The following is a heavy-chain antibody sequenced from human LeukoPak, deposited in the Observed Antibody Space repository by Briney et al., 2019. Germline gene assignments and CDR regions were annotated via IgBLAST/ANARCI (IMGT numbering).Heavy chain of an antibody. CDR3: VKGSLYGSGCYDY. J-gene: IGHJ4*02. V-gene: IGHV3-23*01. D-gene: IGHD6-19*01. CDR1: GFTFRSYA. Sequence: QTGGSLRLSCAASGFTFRSYAMNWVRQVTGKGLEWVSGISGSGTGTYYADSVKGRFTISRDNSKNTLFLQMNSLRAEDTAVYYCVKGSLYGSGCYDYWGQGTLVTVSA. CDR2: ISGSGTGT.